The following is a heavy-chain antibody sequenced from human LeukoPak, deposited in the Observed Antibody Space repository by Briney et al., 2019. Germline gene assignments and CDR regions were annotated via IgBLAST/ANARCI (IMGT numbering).Heavy chain of an antibody. Sequence: PGGSLRLSCAASGFTFSSYSMSWVRQAPGKGLEWVSSISTSSSYIYYADSVKGRFTISRDNAKNSLYLQMNSLRAEDTALYYCAKDIGPLTYDYDTSAYSGAFEYWGQGTLVTVSS. CDR1: GFTFSSYS. J-gene: IGHJ4*02. V-gene: IGHV3-21*04. D-gene: IGHD3-22*01. CDR3: AKDIGPLTYDYDTSAYSGAFEY. CDR2: ISTSSSYI.